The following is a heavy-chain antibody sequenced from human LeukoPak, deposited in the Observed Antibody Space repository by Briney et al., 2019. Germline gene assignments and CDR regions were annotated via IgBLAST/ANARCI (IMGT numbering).Heavy chain of an antibody. CDR3: ARMRRERDYYDSSGYTNDY. V-gene: IGHV4-30-4*01. CDR2: IYYSGST. J-gene: IGHJ4*02. CDR1: GGSISSGDYY. Sequence: PSQTLSLTCTVSGGSISSGDYYWSWIRQPPGKGLEWIGYIYYSGSTYYNPSLKSRVTISVDTSKNQLSLKLSSVTAADTAVYYCARMRRERDYYDSSGYTNDYWGQGTLVTVSS. D-gene: IGHD3-22*01.